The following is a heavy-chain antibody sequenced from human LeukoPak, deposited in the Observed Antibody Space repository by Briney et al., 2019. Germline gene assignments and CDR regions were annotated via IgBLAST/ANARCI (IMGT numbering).Heavy chain of an antibody. CDR1: GFTFSNYW. Sequence: TGGSLRLSCAASGFTFSNYWMSWVRQAPGKGLEWVANIKQDGSEKYYVDSVKGRFTISRDNAKNSLYLQMNSLRAEDTAVYYCARGRTLMATVTIFLDYWGQGILVTVSS. CDR3: ARGRTLMATVTIFLDY. CDR2: IKQDGSEK. J-gene: IGHJ4*02. V-gene: IGHV3-7*03. D-gene: IGHD4-17*01.